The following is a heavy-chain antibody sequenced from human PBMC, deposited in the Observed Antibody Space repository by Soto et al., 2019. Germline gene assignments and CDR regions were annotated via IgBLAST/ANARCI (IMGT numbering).Heavy chain of an antibody. CDR1: GFTFSSDA. CDR3: AKDPQSSGWSYNWFDP. V-gene: IGHV3-23*01. J-gene: IGHJ5*02. CDR2: ISSSGPNT. Sequence: GGSLRLSCAASGFTFSSDAMSWVRQAPGKGLEWVSTISSSGPNTYYADSVKGRFTISRDNSKNTLYLQMNSLRADDTAVYYCAKDPQSSGWSYNWFDPWGQGTLVTVSS. D-gene: IGHD6-19*01.